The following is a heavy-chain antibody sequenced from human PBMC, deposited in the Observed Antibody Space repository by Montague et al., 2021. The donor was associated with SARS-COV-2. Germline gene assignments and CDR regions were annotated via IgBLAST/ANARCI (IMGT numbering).Heavy chain of an antibody. V-gene: IGHV4-34*01. D-gene: IGHD1-14*01. Sequence: SETLSLTCAVHGGSFSGYYWSWIRQPPGKGLEWIGEINHSGSTNYNPSLKSRVSISVDTSKNQFSLKLSSVTAADTAVYYCAREGIPTPGAEWKILHYHGMDVWGQGTTVTVSS. J-gene: IGHJ6*02. CDR1: GGSFSGYY. CDR2: INHSGST. CDR3: AREGIPTPGAEWKILHYHGMDV.